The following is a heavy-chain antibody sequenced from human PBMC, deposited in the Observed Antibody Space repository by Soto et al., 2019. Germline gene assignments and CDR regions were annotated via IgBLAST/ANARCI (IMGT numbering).Heavy chain of an antibody. CDR1: GDTLSHCG. J-gene: IGHJ4*02. CDR3: AAGDSSDTGDH. Sequence: GASVKVSCKASGDTLSHCGVSWVRQVPGKGLEWMGGTTAILGTRDYAQKFQGRMTITSDESTTTSYMELNSLTSDDTAVYYCAAGDSSDTGDHWGQGTLVTVSS. V-gene: IGHV1-69*13. CDR2: TTAILGTR. D-gene: IGHD5-18*01.